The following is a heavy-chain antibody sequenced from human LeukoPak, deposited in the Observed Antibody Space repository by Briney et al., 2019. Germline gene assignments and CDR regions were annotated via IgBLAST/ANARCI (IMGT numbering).Heavy chain of an antibody. J-gene: IGHJ3*02. V-gene: IGHV3-7*03. CDR3: ARGGEWELPQAFDI. CDR2: IKQDGSEK. CDR1: GFTFSSYW. Sequence: GGSLRLSCVASGFTFSSYWMSWVRQAPGKGLGWVANIKQDGSEKYYVDSVKGRFTISRDNAKNSLYLQMNSLRAEDTAVYYCARGGEWELPQAFDIWGQGTMVTVSS. D-gene: IGHD1-26*01.